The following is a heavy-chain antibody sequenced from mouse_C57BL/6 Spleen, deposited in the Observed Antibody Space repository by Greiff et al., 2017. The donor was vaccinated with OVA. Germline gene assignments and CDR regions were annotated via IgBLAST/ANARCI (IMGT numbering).Heavy chain of an antibody. CDR2: ISSGGSYT. D-gene: IGHD1-1*01. V-gene: IGHV5-6*02. CDR1: GFTFSSYG. Sequence: EVKLVESGGDLVKPGGSLKLSCAASGFTFSSYGMSWVRQTPDKRLEWVATISSGGSYTYYPDSVKGRFTISSDNAKNTLYLQMSSLKSEDTAMYYCARRGSSYDYFDYWGQGTTLTVSS. CDR3: ARRGSSYDYFDY. J-gene: IGHJ2*01.